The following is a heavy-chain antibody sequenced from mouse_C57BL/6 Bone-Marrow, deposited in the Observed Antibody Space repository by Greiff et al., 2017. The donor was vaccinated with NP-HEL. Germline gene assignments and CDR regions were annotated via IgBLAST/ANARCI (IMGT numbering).Heavy chain of an antibody. CDR2: INPNNGGT. J-gene: IGHJ2*01. CDR3: AMGYYGGPYYFDY. D-gene: IGHD1-1*01. Sequence: VQLQQSGPELVKPGASVKIPCKASGYTFTDYNMDWVKQSHGKSLEWIGDINPNNGGTIYNQKFKGKATLTVDKSSSTAYMELRSLTSEDTAVYYCAMGYYGGPYYFDYWGQGTTLTVSS. V-gene: IGHV1-18*01. CDR1: GYTFTDYN.